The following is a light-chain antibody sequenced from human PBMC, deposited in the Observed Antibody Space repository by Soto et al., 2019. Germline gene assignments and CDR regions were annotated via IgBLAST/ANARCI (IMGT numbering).Light chain of an antibody. CDR3: QQYSDLPMT. Sequence: EILMTQSPATVAVTPGERSTLSCRASQSISSNLAWYQQKPGQAPRLLIYGASRRATGIPDRFSGSASGTDFTLTISRLEPEDFAVYFCQQYSDLPMTFGQGTRLEIK. V-gene: IGKV3D-15*02. CDR2: GAS. CDR1: QSISSN. J-gene: IGKJ5*01.